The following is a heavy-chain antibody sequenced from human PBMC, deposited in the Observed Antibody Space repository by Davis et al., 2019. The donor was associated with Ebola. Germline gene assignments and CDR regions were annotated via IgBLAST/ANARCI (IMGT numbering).Heavy chain of an antibody. CDR1: GYTFTHYA. V-gene: IGHV1-18*04. J-gene: IGHJ4*02. D-gene: IGHD5-24*01. CDR3: ARDNVATIYYFDY. Sequence: ASVKVSCKASGYTFTHYAICWVRQAPGQGLEWLGWISGYNGNTLYAQRFQGRVIVTTDTSTSTAYMELRSVRSDDTAVYYCARDNVATIYYFDYWGQGTLVTVSS. CDR2: ISGYNGNT.